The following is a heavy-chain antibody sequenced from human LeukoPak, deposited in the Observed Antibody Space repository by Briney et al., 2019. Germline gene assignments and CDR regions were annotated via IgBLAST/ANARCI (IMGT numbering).Heavy chain of an antibody. J-gene: IGHJ4*02. Sequence: PGGSLRLSCAASGFTFTSYWMIWVRQAPGKGLEWVADINKDGSDKYYVDSVKGRFTISRDNAKNSLYLQMNSLRAEDTAVYYCARLNVDIVATTSYFFDYWGQGSLVTVSS. CDR3: ARLNVDIVATTSYFFDY. CDR2: INKDGSDK. V-gene: IGHV3-7*01. CDR1: GFTFTSYW. D-gene: IGHD5-12*01.